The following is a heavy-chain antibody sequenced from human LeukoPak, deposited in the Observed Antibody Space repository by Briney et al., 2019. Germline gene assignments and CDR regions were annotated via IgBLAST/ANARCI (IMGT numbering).Heavy chain of an antibody. CDR1: CGSIISSSYY. CDR2: IYYSGST. D-gene: IGHD5-18*01. V-gene: IGHV4-39*01. Sequence: SETLSLTCTVSCGSIISSSYYWGWIRQPPGKGLEWIGSIYYSGSTYYNLSLKSRVTISVDTYKNQFSLKLSSVTAAYTAVSYCARRGYSYGYAATPRSVWFDPWGQGTLVTVSS. CDR3: ARRGYSYGYAATPRSVWFDP. J-gene: IGHJ5*02.